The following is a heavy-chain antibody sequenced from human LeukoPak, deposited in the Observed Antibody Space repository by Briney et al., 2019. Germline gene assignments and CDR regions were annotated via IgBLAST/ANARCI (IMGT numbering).Heavy chain of an antibody. CDR3: AKQRFRRFDP. CDR2: TYYTSKWYN. J-gene: IGHJ5*02. Sequence: SQTLSRTCAISGDSVSSNRAAWNWFRQSPSRGLEWLGRTYYTSKWYNDYAVSVKSRITVNPDTSKNQFSLHLNSVTPEDTAVYYCAKQRFRRFDPWGQGTLVTVSS. CDR1: GDSVSSNRAA. V-gene: IGHV6-1*01. D-gene: IGHD5-24*01.